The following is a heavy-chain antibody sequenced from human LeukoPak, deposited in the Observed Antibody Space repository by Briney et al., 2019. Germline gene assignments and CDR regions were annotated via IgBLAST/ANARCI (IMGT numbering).Heavy chain of an antibody. Sequence: GGSLRLSCAASGFTFSSYSMNWVRQAPGKGLEWVSSISSSSSYIYYADSVKGRFTISRDNAKNSLYLQMNSLRPEDTAFYYCTKGGGSGTYYKGFDYWGQGTLVTVSS. J-gene: IGHJ4*02. CDR2: ISSSSSYI. CDR1: GFTFSSYS. V-gene: IGHV3-21*04. CDR3: TKGGGSGTYYKGFDY. D-gene: IGHD3-10*01.